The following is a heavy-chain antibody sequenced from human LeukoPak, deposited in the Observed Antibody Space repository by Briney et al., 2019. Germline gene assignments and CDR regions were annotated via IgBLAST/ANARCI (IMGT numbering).Heavy chain of an antibody. CDR3: AREYSYYFDY. V-gene: IGHV3-11*04. Sequence: GGSLRLSCAASGFSFSDYYMSWIRQAPGKGLEWVSYISSSGSTIYYADSVKGRFTISRDIAKNSLYLEMNSLRAEDTAVYYCAREYSYYFDYWGQGTLVTVSS. J-gene: IGHJ4*02. CDR2: ISSSGSTI. D-gene: IGHD1-26*01. CDR1: GFSFSDYY.